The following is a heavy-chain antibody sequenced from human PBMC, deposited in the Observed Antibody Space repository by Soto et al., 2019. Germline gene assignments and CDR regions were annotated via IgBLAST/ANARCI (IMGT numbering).Heavy chain of an antibody. D-gene: IGHD2-15*01. V-gene: IGHV1-18*04. J-gene: IGHJ6*02. CDR2: ISAYNGNT. CDR1: GYTFTSYG. Sequence: ASVKVSCKASGYTFTSYGISWVRQAPGQGLEWMGWISAYNGNTNYAQKLQGRVTMTTDTSTSTAYMELRSLRSDDTAVYYCARAKGYCSGGSCYPIFYYYYGMDVWGQGTTVTVSS. CDR3: ARAKGYCSGGSCYPIFYYYYGMDV.